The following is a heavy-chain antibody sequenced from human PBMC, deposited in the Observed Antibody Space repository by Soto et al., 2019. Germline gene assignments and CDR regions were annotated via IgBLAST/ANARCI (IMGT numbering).Heavy chain of an antibody. CDR1: GFTFSSHG. D-gene: IGHD3-22*01. CDR2: IWYDGSNK. CDR3: ARFIGGDSSGYFDY. J-gene: IGHJ4*02. V-gene: IGHV3-33*01. Sequence: GGSLRLSCAASGFTFSSHGMHWVRQAPGKGLEWVAVIWYDGSNKYYADSVKGRFTISRDNSKNTLYLQMNSLRAEDTAVYYCARFIGGDSSGYFDYWGQGTMVTVSS.